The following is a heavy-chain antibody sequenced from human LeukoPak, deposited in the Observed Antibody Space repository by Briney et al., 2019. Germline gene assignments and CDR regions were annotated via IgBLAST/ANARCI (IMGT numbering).Heavy chain of an antibody. V-gene: IGHV3-7*04. CDR3: ARSQSLGY. CDR1: GFTFSSYW. J-gene: IGHJ4*02. CDR2: IKHDGSDK. Sequence: GGSLRLSCTASGFTFSSYWMSWVRQAPGKGLEWVANIKHDGSDKYYVDSVKGRFTISRDNAENSLYLQMNSLRAEDTAMYYCARSQSLGYWGQGTLVTVSS.